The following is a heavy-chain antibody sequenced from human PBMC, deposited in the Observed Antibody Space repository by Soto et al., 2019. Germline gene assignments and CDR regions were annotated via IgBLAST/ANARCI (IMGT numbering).Heavy chain of an antibody. J-gene: IGHJ5*02. V-gene: IGHV3-33*01. CDR2: IWYDGSNK. D-gene: IGHD6-13*01. CDR1: RFTFSSYG. Sequence: TGGSLRLSCAASRFTFSSYGMHWVRQAPGKGLEWVAVIWYDGSNKNYADSVKGRFTISRDNSKNTLYLQMNSLRVEDTAVYYCARDRSSRLTDWFDPWGQGTLVTVSS. CDR3: ARDRSSRLTDWFDP.